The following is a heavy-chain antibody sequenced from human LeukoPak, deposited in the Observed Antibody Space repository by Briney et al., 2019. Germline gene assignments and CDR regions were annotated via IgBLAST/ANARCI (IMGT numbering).Heavy chain of an antibody. D-gene: IGHD2/OR15-2a*01. V-gene: IGHV3-30*03. J-gene: IGHJ6*03. CDR3: ARSGNNYYYYMDV. CDR1: GFTFKNYG. CDR2: ISYDGNIK. Sequence: PGGSLRLSCATSGFTFKNYGMYWVRQAPGKGLEWVALISYDGNIKYYADSLKGRFTISRDNAKNSLYLQVNSLRAEDTAVYYCARSGNNYYYYMDVWGKGTTVTVSS.